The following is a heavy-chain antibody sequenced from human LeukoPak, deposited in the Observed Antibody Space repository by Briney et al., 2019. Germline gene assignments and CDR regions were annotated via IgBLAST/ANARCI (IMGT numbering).Heavy chain of an antibody. CDR1: GGSISSSSYY. J-gene: IGHJ5*02. V-gene: IGHV4-39*07. D-gene: IGHD4-17*01. CDR2: IYYSGST. CDR3: ARVHGDYAQSNWFDP. Sequence: SETLSLTCTVSGGSISSSSYYWGWLRQPPGKGLEWIGSIYYSGSTYYNPSLKSRVTISVDTSKNQFSLKLSSVTAADTAVYYCARVHGDYAQSNWFDPWGQGTLVTVSS.